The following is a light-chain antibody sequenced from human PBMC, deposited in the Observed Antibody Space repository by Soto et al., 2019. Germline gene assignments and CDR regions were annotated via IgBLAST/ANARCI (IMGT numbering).Light chain of an antibody. CDR3: SSYTSSSTYV. J-gene: IGLJ1*01. Sequence: QSVLTQPASVSGSPGQSITISCTGTSSDVGGYNYVSWYQQHPGKAPKLMIYDVSNRPSGVSNRFSGSKSGNTAPLTISGLQAEDEADYYCSSYTSSSTYVFGTGTKV. V-gene: IGLV2-14*01. CDR1: SSDVGGYNY. CDR2: DVS.